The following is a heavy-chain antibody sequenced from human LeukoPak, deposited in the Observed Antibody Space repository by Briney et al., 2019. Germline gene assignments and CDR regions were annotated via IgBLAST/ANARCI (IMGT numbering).Heavy chain of an antibody. CDR2: THYRGDI. Sequence: PSETLSLTCSVSGASVSRDYWNWIRQSPGRGLEWIGYTHYRGDINYNPSLKSRLTMSVDASSNQVSLKLSSVTAADAAVYYCGRNLGSGSDHWGQGTLVTVSS. CDR1: GASVSRDY. J-gene: IGHJ4*02. CDR3: GRNLGSGSDH. D-gene: IGHD3-10*01. V-gene: IGHV4-59*02.